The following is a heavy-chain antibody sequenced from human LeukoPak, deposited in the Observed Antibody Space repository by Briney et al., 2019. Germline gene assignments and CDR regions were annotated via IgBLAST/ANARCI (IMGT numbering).Heavy chain of an antibody. CDR2: IYYSGGT. V-gene: IGHV4-39*01. CDR3: ARRYSSGIDY. CDR1: GGSISSSSYY. Sequence: PSETLSLTCTVSGGSISSSSYYWGWIRQPPGKGLEWIGSIYYSGGTYYNPSLKSRITISVDTSKNQFSLKLSSVTAADTAVYYCARRYSSGIDYWGQGTLVTVSS. D-gene: IGHD3-10*01. J-gene: IGHJ4*02.